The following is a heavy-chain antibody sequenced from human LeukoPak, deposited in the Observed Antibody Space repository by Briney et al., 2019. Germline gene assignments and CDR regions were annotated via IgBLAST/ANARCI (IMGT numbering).Heavy chain of an antibody. Sequence: GASVKVSCKASGYTFTSYGFSWVRQAPGQGLEWMGWISAYNGNTNYAQKLQGRITMTTDTSTSTAYMELRSLRSDDTAVYYCASSKNYYDSRGLDYWGQGTLVTVSS. D-gene: IGHD3-22*01. J-gene: IGHJ4*02. CDR2: ISAYNGNT. CDR1: GYTFTSYG. V-gene: IGHV1-18*01. CDR3: ASSKNYYDSRGLDY.